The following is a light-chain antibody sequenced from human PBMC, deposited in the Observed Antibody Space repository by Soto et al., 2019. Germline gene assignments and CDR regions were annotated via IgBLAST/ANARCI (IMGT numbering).Light chain of an antibody. CDR2: AAS. CDR3: QQLNSYPLT. CDR1: QDISNY. Sequence: DIQLTQSPSFLSASVGDRVTITCRASQDISNYLVWYQQKPGKAPKPLIYAASTLQSGVPSRFSGSGSGTEFTLTISRLQPEDFATDYCQQLNSYPLTFGPGTNVDIK. J-gene: IGKJ3*01. V-gene: IGKV1-9*01.